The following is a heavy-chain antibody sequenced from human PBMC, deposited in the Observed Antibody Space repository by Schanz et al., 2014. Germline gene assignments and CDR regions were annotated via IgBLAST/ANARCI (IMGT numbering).Heavy chain of an antibody. CDR2: ISSSSGTI. D-gene: IGHD2-2*01. V-gene: IGHV3-48*01. CDR1: GFTFSNYG. CDR3: ARDLSSLIQGDV. J-gene: IGHJ6*04. Sequence: EVQLLESGGTVVQPGGSLRVSCAASGFTFSNYGMNWVRQAPEKGLEWVSYISSSSGTIYYADSVKGRFTISRDNAKNLLYLQMNGLRAEDTAVYFCARDLSSLIQGDVWGKGTTVTVSS.